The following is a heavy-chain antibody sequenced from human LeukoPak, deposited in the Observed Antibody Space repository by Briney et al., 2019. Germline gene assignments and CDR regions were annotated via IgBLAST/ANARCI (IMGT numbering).Heavy chain of an antibody. Sequence: ASVKVSCKASGYTFTGYYIHWVRQAPGQGLEWMGWINPNSGGTRYAQKFQGRVTMTRDTSISTAYMELSRLRSDDTAVYYCARGNYDSSGYYLSWGQGTLVTVSS. CDR1: GYTFTGYY. J-gene: IGHJ5*02. CDR2: INPNSGGT. V-gene: IGHV1-2*02. D-gene: IGHD3-22*01. CDR3: ARGNYDSSGYYLS.